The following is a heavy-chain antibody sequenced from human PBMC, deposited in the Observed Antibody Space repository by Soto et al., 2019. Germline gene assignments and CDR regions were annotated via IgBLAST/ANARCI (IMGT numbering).Heavy chain of an antibody. D-gene: IGHD2-15*01. CDR3: ARGYCSGGSCYGDLDY. CDR2: IGTAGDT. Sequence: GGSLRLSCAASGFTFSGYDMHWVRQATGKGLEWVSAIGTAGDTYYPGSVKGRFTISRENAKNSLYLQMNSLRAGDTAVYYCARGYCSGGSCYGDLDYWGQGTLVTVSS. J-gene: IGHJ4*02. CDR1: GFTFSGYD. V-gene: IGHV3-13*01.